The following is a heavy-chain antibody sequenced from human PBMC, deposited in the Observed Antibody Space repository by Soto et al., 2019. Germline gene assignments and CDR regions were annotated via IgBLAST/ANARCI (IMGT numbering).Heavy chain of an antibody. V-gene: IGHV5-51*01. D-gene: IGHD6-6*01. J-gene: IGHJ5*02. CDR2: IYPADSDT. CDR1: GYTFTSYW. CDR3: ARPNQFITTRGLYWFDP. Sequence: GESLKISCKASGYTFTSYWIAWVRQMPGKGLEWMGIIYPADSDTRYSPSFQGQVTISADRSISTAYLQWDSLRASDTAMYYCARPNQFITTRGLYWFDPWGQGTLVTVSS.